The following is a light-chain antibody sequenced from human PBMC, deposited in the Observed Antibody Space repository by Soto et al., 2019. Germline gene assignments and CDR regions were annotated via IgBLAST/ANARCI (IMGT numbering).Light chain of an antibody. J-gene: IGKJ1*01. CDR1: QSVSSN. CDR2: GAS. Sequence: EIVMTQSPATLSVSPGERATLSCRASQSVSSNLAWYQQKPGQAPRLLIYGASTRATGIPARFSGSGSWTEFNLTISSLQSEDFAVDYCQQYNNWPPWTFGQGTKVEIK. V-gene: IGKV3-15*01. CDR3: QQYNNWPPWT.